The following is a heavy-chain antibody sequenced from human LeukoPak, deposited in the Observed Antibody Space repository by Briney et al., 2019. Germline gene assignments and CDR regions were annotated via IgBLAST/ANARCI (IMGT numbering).Heavy chain of an antibody. J-gene: IGHJ4*02. D-gene: IGHD6-13*01. CDR1: GFTFSSYG. V-gene: IGHV3-23*01. CDR3: AKVRFSSSWYFDY. CDR2: ISGSGGST. Sequence: GGTLRLSCAASGFTFSSYGMSWVRQAPGKGLEWVSAISGSGGSTYYADSVKGRFTISRDNSKNTLYLQMNSLRAEDTAVYYCAKVRFSSSWYFDYWGQGTLVTVSS.